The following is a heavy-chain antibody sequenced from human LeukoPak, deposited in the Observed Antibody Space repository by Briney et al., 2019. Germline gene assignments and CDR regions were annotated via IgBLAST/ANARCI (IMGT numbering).Heavy chain of an antibody. J-gene: IGHJ4*02. CDR3: ARLRYSGYDAIDY. V-gene: IGHV4-59*01. Sequence: PSETLSLTCTVSSGSISLYYWSWIRQPPGKGLEWIGYIHYSGNTNYNPSLKSRVTISVDTSKNQFSLKLSSVTAADTAVYYCARLRYSGYDAIDYWGQGTLVTVSS. D-gene: IGHD5-12*01. CDR2: IHYSGNT. CDR1: SGSISLYY.